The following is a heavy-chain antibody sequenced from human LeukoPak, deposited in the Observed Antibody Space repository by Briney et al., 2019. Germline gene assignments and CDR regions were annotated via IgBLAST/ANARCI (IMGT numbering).Heavy chain of an antibody. V-gene: IGHV4-4*07. D-gene: IGHD3-22*01. CDR3: ARDSSGYYFFDY. CDR2: IYTSGST. Sequence: SETLSLTCTVSGGSISSYYWSWIRQPAGKGQEWIGRIYTSGSTNYNPSLKSRVTMSVDTSKNQSSLKLSSVSAADTAVYYCARDSSGYYFFDYWGQGTLVTVSS. J-gene: IGHJ4*02. CDR1: GGSISSYY.